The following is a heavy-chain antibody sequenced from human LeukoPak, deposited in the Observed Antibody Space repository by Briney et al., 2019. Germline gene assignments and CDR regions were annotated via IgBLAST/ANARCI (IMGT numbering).Heavy chain of an antibody. Sequence: ASVKVSCKASGYTFTDYNVHWVRQAPGQGLEWLAWINSNSVVTIYAQHLQDRVTVTRDTSIRTAYMELSRLRSDDTAVYYCARKRTGDPVDYWGQGTLVTVSS. CDR1: GYTFTDYN. CDR2: INSNSVVT. CDR3: ARKRTGDPVDY. V-gene: IGHV1-2*02. J-gene: IGHJ4*02. D-gene: IGHD7-27*01.